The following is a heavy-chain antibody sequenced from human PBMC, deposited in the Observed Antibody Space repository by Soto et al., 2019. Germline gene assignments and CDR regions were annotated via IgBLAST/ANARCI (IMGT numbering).Heavy chain of an antibody. CDR2: ISGSGGST. Sequence: EVQLLESGGGLVQPGGSLRLSCAASGFPFSSYAMSWVRQAPGKGLEWVSDISGSGGSTYSADSVKGRFTISRDNSKNTLYVQINSLRAEDTAVYYCAKYYYGSGSNRAFDYWGQGTLVTVSS. J-gene: IGHJ4*02. D-gene: IGHD3-10*01. CDR1: GFPFSSYA. CDR3: AKYYYGSGSNRAFDY. V-gene: IGHV3-23*01.